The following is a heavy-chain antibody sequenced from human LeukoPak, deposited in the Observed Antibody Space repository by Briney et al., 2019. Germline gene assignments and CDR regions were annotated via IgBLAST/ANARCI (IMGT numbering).Heavy chain of an antibody. J-gene: IGHJ4*02. CDR1: GGSITSGGYY. D-gene: IGHD3-22*01. Sequence: SETLSLTCTVSGGSITSGGYYWSCIRQHPGLGLEWIGYIYYSGSTYYNPSLKSRVTISVDTSKNQFSLKLSSVTAADTAVYYCARLTYYYDSSGYYARLFDYWGQGTLVTVSS. V-gene: IGHV4-31*02. CDR3: ARLTYYYDSSGYYARLFDY. CDR2: IYYSGST.